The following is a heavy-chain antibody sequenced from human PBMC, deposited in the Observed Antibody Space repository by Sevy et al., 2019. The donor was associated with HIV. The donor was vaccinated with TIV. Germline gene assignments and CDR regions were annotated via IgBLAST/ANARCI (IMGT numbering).Heavy chain of an antibody. V-gene: IGHV3-30*02. CDR2: IRYDGSNK. Sequence: GGSLRLSCAASGFTFSSYGMHWVRQAPGKGLEWVAFIRYDGSNKYYAYSVKGRFTISRDNSKNTLYLQMNSLRAEDTAVYYCAKDRVIAMRKAAYFDYWGQGTLVTVSS. D-gene: IGHD2-21*01. CDR3: AKDRVIAMRKAAYFDY. J-gene: IGHJ4*02. CDR1: GFTFSSYG.